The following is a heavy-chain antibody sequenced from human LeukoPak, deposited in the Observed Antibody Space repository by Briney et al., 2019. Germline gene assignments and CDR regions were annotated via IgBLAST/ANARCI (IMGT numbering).Heavy chain of an antibody. Sequence: SVKVSCKTSGYIFTTYSITWVRQAPGQGLQWMGWISPYNGNTNYAQRLQDRVTLTTATSTSTAYMELRSLISDDTAVYYCARSNVDTSMTQIDYWGQGTLVTVSS. J-gene: IGHJ4*02. CDR3: ARSNVDTSMTQIDY. CDR2: ISPYNGNT. D-gene: IGHD5-18*01. CDR1: GYIFTTYS. V-gene: IGHV1-18*01.